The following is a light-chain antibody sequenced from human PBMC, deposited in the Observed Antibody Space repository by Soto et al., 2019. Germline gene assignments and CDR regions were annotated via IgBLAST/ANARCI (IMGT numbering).Light chain of an antibody. Sequence: DIQMTQSPSSLSASVGDRVTIACRASQNINTYLNWYQHKPGKAPRLLIYTASTLQGGVPSRFSGTGSGTDFTLTISSLQPEDFATYYCQQSYSTPPLTFGGGTKVEMK. J-gene: IGKJ4*01. CDR2: TAS. CDR3: QQSYSTPPLT. V-gene: IGKV1-39*01. CDR1: QNINTY.